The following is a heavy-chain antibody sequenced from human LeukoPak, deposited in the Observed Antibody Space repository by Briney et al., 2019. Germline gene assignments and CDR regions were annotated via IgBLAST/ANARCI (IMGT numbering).Heavy chain of an antibody. CDR2: ISYDGSNK. CDR3: AKEGRDGFNYDY. J-gene: IGHJ4*02. V-gene: IGHV3-30*18. D-gene: IGHD5-24*01. Sequence: GGSLRLSCGASRFTFSSYGMHWVRQASGKGLEWVAVISYDGSNKYYADSVKGRFTVSRDNSKNTLYLQMNSLRAEDTAVYYCAKEGRDGFNYDYWGQGTLVTVSS. CDR1: RFTFSSYG.